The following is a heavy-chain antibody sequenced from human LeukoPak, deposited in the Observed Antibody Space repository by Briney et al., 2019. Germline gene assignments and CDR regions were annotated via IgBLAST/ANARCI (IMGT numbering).Heavy chain of an antibody. CDR3: AKEGTYNNFWSGYFH. D-gene: IGHD3-3*01. CDR2: VTGSGSVTSST. Sequence: PGGSLRLSCAASRFTLSSFAMSWVRQAPGKGLEWVSSVTGSGSVTSSTYYAGSVKGRFTISRDNSKNTLYLQMNSLRAEDTALYYCAKEGTYNNFWSGYFHWGQGALVTVSS. J-gene: IGHJ4*02. CDR1: RFTLSSFA. V-gene: IGHV3-23*01.